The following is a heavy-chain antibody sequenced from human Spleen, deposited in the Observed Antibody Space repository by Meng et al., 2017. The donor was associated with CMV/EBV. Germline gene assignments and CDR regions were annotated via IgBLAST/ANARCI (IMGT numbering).Heavy chain of an antibody. J-gene: IGHJ5*02. V-gene: IGHV3-23*01. CDR2: ISGSGGST. CDR3: AKDGYSSGWYLMFDP. Sequence: SGFTFSSYAMSWVRQAPGKGLEWVSAISGSGGSTYYADSVKGRFTISRDNSKNTLYLQMNSLRAEDTAVYYCAKDGYSSGWYLMFDPWGQGTLVTVSS. CDR1: GFTFSSYA. D-gene: IGHD6-19*01.